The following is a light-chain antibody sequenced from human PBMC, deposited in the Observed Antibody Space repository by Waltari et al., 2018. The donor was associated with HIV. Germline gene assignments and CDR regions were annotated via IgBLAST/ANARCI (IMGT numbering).Light chain of an antibody. CDR3: QSYDSSLSAPVV. V-gene: IGLV1-40*01. J-gene: IGLJ2*01. Sequence: QSVLTQPPSVSGAPGQRVTISCPGSSSTIGAGYDVHWYQQLPGTAPKLLIYGNSNRPSGVPDRFSGSKSGTSASLAITGLQAEDEADYYCQSYDSSLSAPVVCGGGTKLTVL. CDR1: SSTIGAGYD. CDR2: GNS.